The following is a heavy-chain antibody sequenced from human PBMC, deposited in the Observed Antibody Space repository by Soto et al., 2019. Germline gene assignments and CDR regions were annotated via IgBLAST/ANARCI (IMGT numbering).Heavy chain of an antibody. V-gene: IGHV1-3*01. CDR3: AREATVSWQSWFDP. J-gene: IGHJ5*02. D-gene: IGHD5-12*01. Sequence: QVQLIQSGAAVKKPGASVKVSCTASGFALSGYALHWVRQVPGQRLEWMGWFNPDTGNTKVSQRLQGRVTLTKDTSATTFYMEMRSLTSEDTAIYYCAREATVSWQSWFDPWGQGTLVTVSS. CDR1: GFALSGYA. CDR2: FNPDTGNT.